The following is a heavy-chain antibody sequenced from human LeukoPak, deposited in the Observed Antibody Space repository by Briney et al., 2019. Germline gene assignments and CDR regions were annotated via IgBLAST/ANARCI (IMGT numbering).Heavy chain of an antibody. CDR1: GGSISSSSYY. CDR2: ISYSGRT. V-gene: IGHV4-39*01. J-gene: IGHJ6*02. Sequence: SETLSLTCTVSGGSISSSSYYWGWIRQPPGEGPEWIGSISYSGRTHYNPSLKSRVSISVDTSKNQFSLNLSSVTAADTAVYYCARRKTGATNGLDVWGQGTTVTVSS. CDR3: ARRKTGATNGLDV. D-gene: IGHD1-1*01.